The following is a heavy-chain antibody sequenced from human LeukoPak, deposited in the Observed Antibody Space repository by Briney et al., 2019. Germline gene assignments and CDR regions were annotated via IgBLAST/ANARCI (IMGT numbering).Heavy chain of an antibody. J-gene: IGHJ6*03. CDR1: GFTFSSYS. D-gene: IGHD3-3*01. V-gene: IGHV3-48*02. CDR2: ISSSSSTI. Sequence: GGSLRLSCAASGFTFSSYSMNWVRQAPGKGLEWVSYISSSSSTIYYADSVKGRFTISRDNAKNSLYLQMNSLRDEDTAVYYCARESKYDFWSGYYKNYYYYYMDVWGKGTTVTVSS. CDR3: ARESKYDFWSGYYKNYYYYYMDV.